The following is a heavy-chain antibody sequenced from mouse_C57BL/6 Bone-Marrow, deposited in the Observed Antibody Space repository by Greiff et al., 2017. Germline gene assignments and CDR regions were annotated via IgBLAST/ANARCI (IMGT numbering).Heavy chain of an antibody. Sequence: VQLQQPGAELVKPGASVKLSCKASGYTFTSYWMHWVKQRPGQGLEWIGMIHPNSGSTNYNEKFKSKATLTVDKSSSTAYMQLSSLTSEDSAVYYCSYYGCSVLGYFDVWGTGTTVTVSS. CDR3: SYYGCSVLGYFDV. CDR2: IHPNSGST. D-gene: IGHD2-2*01. V-gene: IGHV1-64*01. J-gene: IGHJ1*03. CDR1: GYTFTSYW.